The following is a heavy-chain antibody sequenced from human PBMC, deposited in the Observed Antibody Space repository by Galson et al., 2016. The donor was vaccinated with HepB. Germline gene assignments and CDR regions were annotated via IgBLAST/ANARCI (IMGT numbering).Heavy chain of an antibody. CDR1: GFTFNSYG. CDR3: EKDSRGYWAYYHYYYMDV. V-gene: IGHV3-30*18. J-gene: IGHJ6*03. Sequence: SLRLSCAASGFTFNSYGMHWVRQAPGKGLEWLAFISFDGNNKDYADSVKGRFTISRDNSTKTLYLHMNSLRVEDTALYYCEKDSRGYWAYYHYYYMDVWGKGTTVTVSS. D-gene: IGHD5-18*01. CDR2: ISFDGNNK.